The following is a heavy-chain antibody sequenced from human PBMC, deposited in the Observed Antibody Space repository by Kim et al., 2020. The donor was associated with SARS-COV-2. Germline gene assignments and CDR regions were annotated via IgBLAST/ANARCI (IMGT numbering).Heavy chain of an antibody. CDR1: GFTFSSYG. V-gene: IGHV3-30*03. Sequence: GGSPRLSCAASGFTFSSYGMHWVRQAPGKGLEWVAVISYDGSNKYYADSVKGRFTISRDNSKNTLYLQMNSLRAEDTAVYYCARNPMDSSSWGSYYYYG. J-gene: IGHJ6*01. D-gene: IGHD6-13*01. CDR2: ISYDGSNK. CDR3: ARNPMDSSSWGSYYYYG.